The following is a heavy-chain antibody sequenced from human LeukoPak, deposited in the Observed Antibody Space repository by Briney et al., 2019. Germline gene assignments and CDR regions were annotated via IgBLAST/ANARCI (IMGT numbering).Heavy chain of an antibody. V-gene: IGHV4-61*02. D-gene: IGHD6-6*01. CDR2: IYPSGST. Sequence: SQTLSLTCTVSAGSITSGSYYWSWIRQPAGKGLEWIGRIYPSGSTNYNPSLKSRVAISQDTSKNQFSLKLTSVTAADTAVYYCAASISARPGYFDYWGQGALVTVSS. J-gene: IGHJ4*02. CDR3: AASISARPGYFDY. CDR1: AGSITSGSYY.